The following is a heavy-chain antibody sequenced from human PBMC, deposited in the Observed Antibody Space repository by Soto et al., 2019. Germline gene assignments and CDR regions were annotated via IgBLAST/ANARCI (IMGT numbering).Heavy chain of an antibody. Sequence: GGSLRLSCAASGFTFSSYWMHWVRQAPGKGLVWVSRINSDGSSTSYADSVKGRFTISRDNAKNTLYLQMNSLRAEDTAVYYCARESLSDYYCYMDVWAKGTTVTVSS. J-gene: IGHJ6*03. CDR1: GFTFSSYW. CDR2: INSDGSST. CDR3: ARESLSDYYCYMDV. V-gene: IGHV3-74*01.